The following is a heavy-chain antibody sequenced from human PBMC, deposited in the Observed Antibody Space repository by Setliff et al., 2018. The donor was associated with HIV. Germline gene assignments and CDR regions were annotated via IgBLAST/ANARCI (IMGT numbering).Heavy chain of an antibody. CDR2: IYTSGLT. V-gene: IGHV4-61*02. J-gene: IGHJ6*02. CDR3: ARARYIVIRGDAGMDV. CDR1: GGSINSGGYY. D-gene: IGHD3-10*01. Sequence: SETLSLTCTVSGGSINSGGYYWVWIRQPALKGLEWIGRIYTSGLTNYNPSLKSRVTISVDTSKNQVSLTLSSVTASDTAVYYCARARYIVIRGDAGMDVWGPGTTVTVSS.